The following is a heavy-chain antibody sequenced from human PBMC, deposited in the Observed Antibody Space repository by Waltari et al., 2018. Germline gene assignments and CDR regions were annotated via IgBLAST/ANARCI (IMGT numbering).Heavy chain of an antibody. Sequence: QVQLQQWGAGLLKPSETLSLTCAVYGGSFSGYYWSWIRQPPGTGLEWIGEINHSGRTNYNPSLKSRVTISVDTSKNQFSLKLSSVTAADTAVYYCARPSGSLGVSDPLDAFDIWGQGTMVTVSS. V-gene: IGHV4-34*01. D-gene: IGHD1-26*01. CDR1: GGSFSGYY. CDR3: ARPSGSLGVSDPLDAFDI. CDR2: INHSGRT. J-gene: IGHJ3*02.